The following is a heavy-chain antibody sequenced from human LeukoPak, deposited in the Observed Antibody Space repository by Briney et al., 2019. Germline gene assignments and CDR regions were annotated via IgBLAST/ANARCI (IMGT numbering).Heavy chain of an antibody. J-gene: IGHJ4*02. V-gene: IGHV5-51*01. D-gene: IGHD1-26*01. CDR3: ARRVGKSKIDY. CDR2: IYPGDSAP. Sequence: GSYLKISCRGSGYSSTSYRICWVRQMPGKGLEWMGIIYPGDSAPKYHPSFQGQVTISADKSISTAYLQWSSLKAPDTAMYYCARRVGKSKIDYWGQGTLVTVSS. CDR1: GYSSTSYR.